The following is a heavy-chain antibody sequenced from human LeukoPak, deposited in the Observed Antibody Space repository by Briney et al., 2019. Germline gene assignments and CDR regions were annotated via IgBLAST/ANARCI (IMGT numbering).Heavy chain of an antibody. D-gene: IGHD6-13*01. V-gene: IGHV3-21*01. CDR2: ISSSSSYV. Sequence: PGGSLRLSCAASGFTFRSYSMNWVRHAPGKGLGWVSSISSSSSYVYYADSVKGRFTICRDNAKNSLYPQMNSLRAEDTAVYYCARGGGGSSSCDYWGQGTLVTVSS. CDR1: GFTFRSYS. CDR3: ARGGGGSSSCDY. J-gene: IGHJ4*02.